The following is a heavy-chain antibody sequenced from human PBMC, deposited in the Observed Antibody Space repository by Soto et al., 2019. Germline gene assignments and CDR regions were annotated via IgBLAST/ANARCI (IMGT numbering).Heavy chain of an antibody. CDR2: IRSKANSYAT. CDR3: TRPYFGSTSLRHYYYYGMDV. J-gene: IGHJ6*02. D-gene: IGHD2-2*01. CDR1: GFTFSGSA. V-gene: IGHV3-73*01. Sequence: LRLSCSASGFTFSGSAMHWVRQASGKGLEWVGRIRSKANSYATAYAASVKGRFTISRDDSKNTAYLQMNSLKTEDTAVYYCTRPYFGSTSLRHYYYYGMDVWGQGTTVTVSS.